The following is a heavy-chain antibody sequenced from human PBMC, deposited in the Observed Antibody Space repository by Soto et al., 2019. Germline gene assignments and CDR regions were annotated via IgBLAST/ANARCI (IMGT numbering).Heavy chain of an antibody. CDR1: GGTFSTYA. J-gene: IGHJ6*02. D-gene: IGHD6-19*01. CDR3: ARSQAGSSSLHIYYYYYYGMDV. CDR2: VIPIFGTP. V-gene: IGHV1-69*01. Sequence: QVQLVQSGAEVTKPGSSVKVSCKAPGGTFSTYAISWVRQAPGQGLEWMGGVIPIFGTPKYAQKFQGRVKITADESTSTGYMELVSLRSEDTAVYYCARSQAGSSSLHIYYYYYYGMDVRGQGTTVTVSS.